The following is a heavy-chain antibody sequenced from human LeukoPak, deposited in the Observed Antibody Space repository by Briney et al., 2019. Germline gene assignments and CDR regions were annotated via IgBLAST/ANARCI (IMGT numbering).Heavy chain of an antibody. CDR1: GGSLSSGDYY. Sequence: PSETLSLTCTVSGGSLSSGDYYWTLIRQPPGEGLEWIGYIYYTGRTYYNPSLKSRVTISSDTSKNQFSLELTSVTAADTAVYFCARFGDYIIDSRGQGTLVTVSS. CDR3: ARFGDYIIDS. J-gene: IGHJ4*02. D-gene: IGHD4-17*01. CDR2: IYYTGRT. V-gene: IGHV4-30-4*01.